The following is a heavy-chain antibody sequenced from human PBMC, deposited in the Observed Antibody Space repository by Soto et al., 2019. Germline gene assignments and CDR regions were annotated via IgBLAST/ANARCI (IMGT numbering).Heavy chain of an antibody. V-gene: IGHV3-30-3*01. Sequence: QVQLVESGGGVVQPGRSLRLSCAASGFTFSSYAMHWVRQAPGKGLEWVAVISYDGSNKYYADSVKGRFTISRDNSKNPLYLQMNSLRAEDTAVYYCARASNGWYYEYWGQGTLVTVSS. D-gene: IGHD6-19*01. CDR3: ARASNGWYYEY. CDR1: GFTFSSYA. CDR2: ISYDGSNK. J-gene: IGHJ4*02.